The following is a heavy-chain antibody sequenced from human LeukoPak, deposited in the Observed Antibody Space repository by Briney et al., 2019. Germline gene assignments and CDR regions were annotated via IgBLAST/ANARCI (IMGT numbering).Heavy chain of an antibody. J-gene: IGHJ6*03. CDR2: ISYDGSNK. CDR1: GFTFSSYA. D-gene: IGHD3-10*01. CDR3: AKDRRGAYYYYMDV. Sequence: PGGSLRLSCAASGFTFSSYAMHWVRQAPGKGLEWVAVISYDGSNKYYADSVKGRFTISRDNSKNTLYLQMNSLRAEDTAVYYCAKDRRGAYYYYMDVWGKGTTVTISS. V-gene: IGHV3-30*04.